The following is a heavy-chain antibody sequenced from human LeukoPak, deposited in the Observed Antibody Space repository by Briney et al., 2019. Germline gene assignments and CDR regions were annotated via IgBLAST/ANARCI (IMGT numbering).Heavy chain of an antibody. CDR3: AKNHYGSGNWFDP. CDR1: GGSISSGGYY. D-gene: IGHD3-10*01. CDR2: IYYSGST. Sequence: SETLSLTCTVSGGSISSGGYYWSWIRQHPGKGLEWIGYIYYSGSTYYNPSLKSRVTISVDTSKNQFSLKLSSVTAADTAVYYCAKNHYGSGNWFDPWGQGTLVTVSS. J-gene: IGHJ5*02. V-gene: IGHV4-31*03.